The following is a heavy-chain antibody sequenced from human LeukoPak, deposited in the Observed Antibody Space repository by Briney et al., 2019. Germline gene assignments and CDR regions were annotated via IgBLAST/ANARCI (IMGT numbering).Heavy chain of an antibody. J-gene: IGHJ3*02. CDR3: ARLRNYGDYVSDAFDI. D-gene: IGHD4-17*01. Sequence: PSETLSLTCTVSGGSISSYYWSWIRQPPGKGLEWIGYIYYSGSTNYNPSLKSRVTISVDTSKNQFSLKLSSVTAADTAVYYCARLRNYGDYVSDAFDIWGQGTMVTVSP. V-gene: IGHV4-59*08. CDR2: IYYSGST. CDR1: GGSISSYY.